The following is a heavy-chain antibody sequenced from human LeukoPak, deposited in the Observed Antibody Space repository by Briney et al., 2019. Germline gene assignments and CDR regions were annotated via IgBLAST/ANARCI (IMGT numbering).Heavy chain of an antibody. CDR2: IYYSGST. CDR3: ARLSIVGATNFDY. Sequence: SETLSLTCTVSGASITSYYWSWIRQPPGQGLEWIVYIYYSGSTTYKPSLKSRVTISVDTSKNQFSLKLSSVTAAATAVCYCARLSIVGATNFDYWGQGTLVTVSS. V-gene: IGHV4-59*08. CDR1: GASITSYY. D-gene: IGHD1-26*01. J-gene: IGHJ4*02.